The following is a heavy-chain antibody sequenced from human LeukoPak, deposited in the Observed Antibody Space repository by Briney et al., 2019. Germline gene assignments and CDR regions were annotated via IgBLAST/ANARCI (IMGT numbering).Heavy chain of an antibody. CDR3: AKDISPNHSNALSS. V-gene: IGHV3-9*01. J-gene: IGHJ4*02. CDR1: GFKFDDYA. D-gene: IGHD3-16*01. Sequence: PGRSLRLSCAASGFKFDDYAMHWVRQVPGKGLEWVSIISWNSGNIAYADSVKGRFTISRDNANNSLSLQMNSLRVEGTALYYCAKDISPNHSNALSSWGQGTLVIVSS. CDR2: ISWNSGNI.